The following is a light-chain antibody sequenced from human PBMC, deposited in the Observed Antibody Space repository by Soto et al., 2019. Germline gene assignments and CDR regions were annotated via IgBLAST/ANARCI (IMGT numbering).Light chain of an antibody. J-gene: IGKJ1*01. CDR2: AAS. CDR3: QQRYSTTRT. CDR1: QSISSY. Sequence: IQMTQYPSYLSSPFGDRVTITCRASQSISSYLNWYQQKPGKAPKLLIYAASSLQSGVPSRFSGSVSGTDGTITISSLQKEDGLTYDCQQRYSTTRTFGQGTKVDIK. V-gene: IGKV1-39*01.